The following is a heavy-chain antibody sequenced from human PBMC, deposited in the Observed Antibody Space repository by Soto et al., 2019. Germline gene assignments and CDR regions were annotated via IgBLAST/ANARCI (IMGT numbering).Heavy chain of an antibody. V-gene: IGHV4-59*01. J-gene: IGHJ4*02. CDR3: AGTYDYVWGSYRYGYFDY. D-gene: IGHD3-16*02. CDR2: IYYSGST. Sequence: SSETLSLTCTVSGGSISSYYWSWIRQPPGKGLEWIGYIYYSGSTNYNPSLKSRVTISVDTSKNQFSLKLSSVTAADTALYYCAGTYDYVWGSYRYGYFDYWGQGTLVTVSS. CDR1: GGSISSYY.